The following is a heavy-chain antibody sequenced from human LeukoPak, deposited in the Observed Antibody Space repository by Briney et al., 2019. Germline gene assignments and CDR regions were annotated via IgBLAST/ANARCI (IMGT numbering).Heavy chain of an antibody. V-gene: IGHV3-23*01. CDR1: GFTFSSYA. CDR2: ISGSGGST. D-gene: IGHD6-19*01. J-gene: IGHJ4*02. Sequence: GSLRLSCAASGFTFSSYAMSWVRQAPGKGLEWVSAISGSGGSTYYAVSVKGRFTISRDNSKNTLYLQMNSLRAEDTAVYYCAKVSQSSGWYPIDYWGQGTLVTVSS. CDR3: AKVSQSSGWYPIDY.